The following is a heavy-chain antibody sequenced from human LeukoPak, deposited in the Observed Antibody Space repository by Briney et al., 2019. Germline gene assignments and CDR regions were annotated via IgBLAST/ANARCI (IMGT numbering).Heavy chain of an antibody. V-gene: IGHV1-46*01. J-gene: IGHJ4*02. Sequence: ASVKVSCKACGYTFTTYYMHWVRQAPGQGLEWMGLINPSGGSTTYAQKFQGRVTMTRDTSTSTVYMDLSSLRSEDTAVYYCARDGNYYDSSGYDFFDYWGQGTQVTVSS. CDR2: INPSGGST. CDR3: ARDGNYYDSSGYDFFDY. D-gene: IGHD3-22*01. CDR1: GYTFTTYY.